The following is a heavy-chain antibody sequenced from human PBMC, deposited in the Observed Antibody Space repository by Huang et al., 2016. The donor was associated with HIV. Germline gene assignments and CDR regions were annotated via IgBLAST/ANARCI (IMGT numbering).Heavy chain of an antibody. V-gene: IGHV4-59*02. J-gene: IGHJ5*02. CDR1: GDSVSSHY. D-gene: IGHD6-19*01. CDR3: VRDQGRLAVGGIDNWFDP. CDR2: VYDRGTT. Sequence: QVRLQESGPGLVKPSETLSLSCTVSGDSVSSHYWGWIRHPPGKGLEWIGTVYDRGTTKYNPRPKSRITISVDTSKNGFSLNITSVSAADTAMYFCVRDQGRLAVGGIDNWFDPWGQGALVTVSS.